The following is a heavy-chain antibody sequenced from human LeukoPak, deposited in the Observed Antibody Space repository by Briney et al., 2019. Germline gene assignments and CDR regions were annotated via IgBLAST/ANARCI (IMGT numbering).Heavy chain of an antibody. CDR1: GYSISSGYY. D-gene: IGHD3-3*01. CDR2: IYHSGST. J-gene: IGHJ6*03. V-gene: IGHV4-38-2*01. CDR3: ASYDFPPLFYMDV. Sequence: KPSETLSLTCAVSGYSISSGYYWGWIRQPPGKGLEWIGSIYHSGSTYYNPSLKSRVTISVDTSKNQFSLKLSSVTAAGTAVYYCASYDFPPLFYMDVWGKGTTVTVSS.